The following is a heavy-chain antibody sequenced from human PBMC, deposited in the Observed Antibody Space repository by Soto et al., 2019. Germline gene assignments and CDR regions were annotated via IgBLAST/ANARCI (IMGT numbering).Heavy chain of an antibody. J-gene: IGHJ4*02. V-gene: IGHV3-48*03. CDR3: ARIGAGGWDIPFHV. Sequence: EVQLVESGGRLVQPGGSLRLSCAASGFTFNSYEMTWVRQAPGKGLEWISYISDSGHTIHYADSVKGRFTISRDSADNSLYLQMDRLRAEDTAVYYCARIGAGGWDIPFHVWGQGTLVTVSS. CDR1: GFTFNSYE. CDR2: ISDSGHTI. D-gene: IGHD6-19*01.